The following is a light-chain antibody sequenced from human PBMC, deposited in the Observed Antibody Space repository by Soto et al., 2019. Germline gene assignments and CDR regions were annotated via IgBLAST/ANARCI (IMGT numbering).Light chain of an antibody. V-gene: IGKV3-20*01. J-gene: IGKJ2*01. Sequence: EIVLTQSPGTLSLSPGEGATLSCRASQSVSSNHLAWYQQKPGQAPRLLIFGASSRASDIPDRFSGSGSGTDFTLTISRLEPEDFVGYYCQQYCSSPPYTFGQGSKRESK. CDR2: GAS. CDR3: QQYCSSPPYT. CDR1: QSVSSNH.